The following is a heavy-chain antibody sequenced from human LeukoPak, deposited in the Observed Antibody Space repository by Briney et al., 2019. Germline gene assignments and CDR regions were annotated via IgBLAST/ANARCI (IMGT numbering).Heavy chain of an antibody. Sequence: GGSLRLSCAASGFTFSSYEMNWVRQAPGKGLEWVSYISTSSSTIYYVDSVKGRFTISRDNAKNSLYLQMNSLRAEDTAVYYCARGWGSDYYYGSGSFGVFDIWGRGTMVTVS. D-gene: IGHD3-10*01. CDR3: ARGWGSDYYYGSGSFGVFDI. V-gene: IGHV3-48*03. CDR2: ISTSSSTI. J-gene: IGHJ3*02. CDR1: GFTFSSYE.